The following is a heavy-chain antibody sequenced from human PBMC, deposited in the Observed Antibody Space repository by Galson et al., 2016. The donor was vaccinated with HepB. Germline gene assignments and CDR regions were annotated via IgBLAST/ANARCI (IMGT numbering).Heavy chain of an antibody. Sequence: SVKVSCKASGYTFDINGISWLRQTPEHGLEWLGWISAYNGNSHHAQNLQGRVTLTTATSKSTAEMESRALTSDDTALDFRARDGSVSPSNFDTWGQGTLVAVSS. V-gene: IGHV1-18*04. D-gene: IGHD1-26*01. CDR3: ARDGSVSPSNFDT. J-gene: IGHJ4*02. CDR2: ISAYNGNS. CDR1: GYTFDING.